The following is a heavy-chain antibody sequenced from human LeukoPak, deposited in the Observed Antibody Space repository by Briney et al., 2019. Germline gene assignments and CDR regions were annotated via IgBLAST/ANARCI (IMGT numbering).Heavy chain of an antibody. Sequence: GGSLRLSCAASGFTFASYEMNWVRQAPGKGLECIACIYASGSTIYYSDSVKGRFTISRDNAKNSLYLQMNSLSAEDTAVYYCARKVGYYYYYGMDVWGKGTTVTVSS. J-gene: IGHJ6*04. D-gene: IGHD1-26*01. CDR3: ARKVGYYYYYGMDV. CDR1: GFTFASYE. V-gene: IGHV3-48*03. CDR2: IYASGSTI.